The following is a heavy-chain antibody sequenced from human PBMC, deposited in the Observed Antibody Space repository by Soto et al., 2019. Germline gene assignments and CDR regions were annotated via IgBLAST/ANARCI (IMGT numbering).Heavy chain of an antibody. CDR2: INAGNGNT. Sequence: ASVKVSCKASGYTFTSYAMHWVRQAPGQRLEWMGWINAGNGNTKYSQKFQGRVTITRDTSASTAYMELSSLRSEDTAVYYCASSHLKCYYYYGMDVWGQGTTVTVSS. D-gene: IGHD3-3*02. J-gene: IGHJ6*02. CDR3: ASSHLKCYYYYGMDV. CDR1: GYTFTSYA. V-gene: IGHV1-3*01.